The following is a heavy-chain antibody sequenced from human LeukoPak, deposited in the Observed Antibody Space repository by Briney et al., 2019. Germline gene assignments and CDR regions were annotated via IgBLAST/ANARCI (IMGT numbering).Heavy chain of an antibody. CDR2: ISGSGGST. Sequence: PGGSLRLSCAASGFTFSSYAMSWVRQAPGKGLEWVSAISGSGGSTYYADSVKGRFTISRDNSKNTLYLQMNSLRAEDTAVYYCAKDRDVLLWFGEFSPFDYWGQGTLVTVSP. CDR1: GFTFSSYA. D-gene: IGHD3-10*01. CDR3: AKDRDVLLWFGEFSPFDY. J-gene: IGHJ4*02. V-gene: IGHV3-23*01.